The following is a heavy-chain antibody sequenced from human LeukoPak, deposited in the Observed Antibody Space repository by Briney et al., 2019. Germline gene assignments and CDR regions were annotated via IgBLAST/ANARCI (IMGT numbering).Heavy chain of an antibody. CDR1: GGSISSSAW. V-gene: IGHV4-4*02. Sequence: SGTLSLTCAVSGGSISSSAWWSWVRQPPGKGLEWIGEVYHSGSTNYNSFLKSRVTMSVDESKNQFSLKLTSATAADTAVYYCARDLGSSWFEPLDYWGQGILVIVSS. CDR2: VYHSGST. CDR3: ARDLGSSWFEPLDY. D-gene: IGHD6-13*01. J-gene: IGHJ4*02.